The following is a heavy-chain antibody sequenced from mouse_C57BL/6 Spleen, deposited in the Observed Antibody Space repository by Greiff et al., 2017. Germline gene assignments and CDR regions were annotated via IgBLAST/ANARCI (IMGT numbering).Heavy chain of an antibody. CDR1: GYAFSSSW. CDR2: MYPGDGDT. Sequence: QVQLQQSGPELVKPGASVKISCKASGYAFSSSWMNWVKQRPGKGLEWIGRMYPGDGDTNYNGKFKGKATLTADKSSSTAYMQLSSLTSEDSAVYFCARSTTVDAMDYWGQGTSVTVSS. V-gene: IGHV1-82*01. CDR3: ARSTTVDAMDY. D-gene: IGHD1-1*01. J-gene: IGHJ4*01.